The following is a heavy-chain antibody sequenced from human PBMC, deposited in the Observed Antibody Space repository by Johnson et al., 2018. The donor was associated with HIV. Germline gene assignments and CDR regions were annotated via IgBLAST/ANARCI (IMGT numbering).Heavy chain of an antibody. CDR3: ARDLAEGELGHAFDI. Sequence: EVQLVESGGGLVQPGGSLRLSCAASGFTFSSYWMHWVRQAPGKGLVWVSRINSDGSSTSYADSVKGRFTISRDNAKNTLYLQMNSLRAEDTAVYYCARDLAEGELGHAFDIWGQGTMVTVSS. J-gene: IGHJ3*02. CDR1: GFTFSSYW. V-gene: IGHV3-74*01. D-gene: IGHD1-26*01. CDR2: INSDGSST.